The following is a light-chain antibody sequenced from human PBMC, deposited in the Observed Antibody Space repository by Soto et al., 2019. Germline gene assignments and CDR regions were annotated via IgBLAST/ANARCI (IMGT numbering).Light chain of an antibody. V-gene: IGKV1-5*01. CDR1: QSISSW. CDR2: DAS. J-gene: IGKJ5*01. Sequence: DTQMTQSPSTLSASVGDRVTITCRASQSISSWLAWYQQKPGKAPKLLIYDASSLESGVPSRFSGSGSGTEFTLTISSLQPDEFATYYCQQYNSYSSTFGQGTRLEIK. CDR3: QQYNSYSST.